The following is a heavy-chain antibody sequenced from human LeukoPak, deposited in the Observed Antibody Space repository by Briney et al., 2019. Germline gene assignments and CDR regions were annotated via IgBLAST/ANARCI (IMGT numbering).Heavy chain of an antibody. J-gene: IGHJ6*03. CDR1: GFTFSNYW. CDR2: INSDGSST. V-gene: IGHV3-74*01. Sequence: QPGGSLRLSCAASGFTFSNYWMHWVRQAPGKGLVWVSRINSDGSSTSYADSVKGRFTIPRDNAKNTLYLQMNSLRAEDTAVYYCARVSSGSYFGYYYYYMDVWGKGTTVTVSS. D-gene: IGHD1-26*01. CDR3: ARVSSGSYFGYYYYYMDV.